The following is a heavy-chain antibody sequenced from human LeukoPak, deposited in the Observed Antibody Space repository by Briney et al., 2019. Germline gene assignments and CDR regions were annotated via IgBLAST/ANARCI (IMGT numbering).Heavy chain of an antibody. CDR2: IYYSGST. CDR3: ARAMTDYYDSSGYYHWFDP. Sequence: PSETLSLTCTVSGGSISSSSYYWGWIRQPPGKGLEWIGSIYYSGSTYYNPSLKSRVTISVDTSKNQYSLKLSSVTAADTAVYYCARAMTDYYDSSGYYHWFDPWGQGTLVTVSS. CDR1: GGSISSSSYY. V-gene: IGHV4-39*07. J-gene: IGHJ5*02. D-gene: IGHD3-22*01.